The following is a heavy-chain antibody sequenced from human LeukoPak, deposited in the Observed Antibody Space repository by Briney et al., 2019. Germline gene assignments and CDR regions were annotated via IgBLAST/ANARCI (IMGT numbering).Heavy chain of an antibody. Sequence: PSETLSLTCAVSGGSISSSNWWSWVRQPPGKGLGWIGEIYHSGSTNYNPSLKSRVTISVDKSKNQFSLKLSSVTAADTAVYYCARVSGYCSSTSCPNTWGQGTLVTVSS. D-gene: IGHD2-2*01. J-gene: IGHJ5*02. CDR1: GGSISSSNW. CDR2: IYHSGST. CDR3: ARVSGYCSSTSCPNT. V-gene: IGHV4-4*02.